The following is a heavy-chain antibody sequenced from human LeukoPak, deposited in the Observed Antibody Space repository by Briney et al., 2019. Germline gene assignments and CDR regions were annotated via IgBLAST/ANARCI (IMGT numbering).Heavy chain of an antibody. J-gene: IGHJ4*02. Sequence: GGSLRLSCAASGFTFSSYSMNWVRQAPGKGLEWVSSISSSSSYIYYADSVKGRFTISRDNAKNSLYLRMNSLRAEDTAVYYCARVSGLLYSDYWAGYWGQGTLVTVSS. D-gene: IGHD4-11*01. CDR2: ISSSSSYI. V-gene: IGHV3-21*01. CDR1: GFTFSSYS. CDR3: ARVSGLLYSDYWAGY.